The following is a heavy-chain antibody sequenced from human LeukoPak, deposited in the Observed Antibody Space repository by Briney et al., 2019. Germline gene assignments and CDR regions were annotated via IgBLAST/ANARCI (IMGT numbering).Heavy chain of an antibody. D-gene: IGHD3-3*01. CDR1: GFSFDDYG. Sequence: GGSLRLSCAASGFSFDDYGMSWVRQAPGKGLEWVSGINWNGGSTVYADSVNGRFTISRDNAKNSLSMKMNSLRVEDTALYYCARGGTSIFGVVIYMDVWGKGTTVTVSS. CDR3: ARGGTSIFGVVIYMDV. V-gene: IGHV3-20*04. CDR2: INWNGGST. J-gene: IGHJ6*03.